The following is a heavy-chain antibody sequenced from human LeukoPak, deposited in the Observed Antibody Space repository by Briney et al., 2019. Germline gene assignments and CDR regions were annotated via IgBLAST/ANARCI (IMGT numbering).Heavy chain of an antibody. CDR3: ARDPYYGSSGYYIPRYAFDI. V-gene: IGHV1-2*02. J-gene: IGHJ3*02. CDR2: INPNSGGT. Sequence: ASVKVSCKASGYTFTGYYMHWVRQAPGQGLEWMGWINPNSGGTNYAQKFQGRVTMTRDTSISTAYMELSRLRSDDTAVYYCARDPYYGSSGYYIPRYAFDIWGQGTMVTVSS. D-gene: IGHD3-22*01. CDR1: GYTFTGYY.